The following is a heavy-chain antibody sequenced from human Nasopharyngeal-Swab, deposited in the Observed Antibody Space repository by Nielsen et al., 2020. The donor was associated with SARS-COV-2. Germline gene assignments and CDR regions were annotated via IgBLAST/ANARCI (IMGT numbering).Heavy chain of an antibody. CDR1: GVSFSGYH. J-gene: IGHJ6*03. D-gene: IGHD2-2*01. CDR3: ARVNNGGGIVPASYSFFMDV. V-gene: IGHV4-34*01. CDR2: ITRSGNT. Sequence: SETLPLTCSLNGVSFSGYHWGWILQSPGKGLEWIGDITRSGNTNYNPALKSRVTMSVATSKDEFSLNLTSVTAADTAIYFCARVNNGGGIVPASYSFFMDVWGKGTSVAVSS.